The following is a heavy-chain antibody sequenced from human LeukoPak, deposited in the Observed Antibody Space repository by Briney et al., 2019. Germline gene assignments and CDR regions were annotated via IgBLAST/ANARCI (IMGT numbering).Heavy chain of an antibody. V-gene: IGHV4-59*01. CDR3: ARGYYDSSGYPRTDDYYFDY. Sequence: KPSETLSLTCTVSGGSISSYYWSWIRQPLGKGLEWIGYIYYSGSTNYNPSLKSRVTISVDTSKNQFSLKLSSVTAADTAVYYCARGYYDSSGYPRTDDYYFDYWGQGTLVTVSS. J-gene: IGHJ4*02. CDR1: GGSISSYY. CDR2: IYYSGST. D-gene: IGHD3-22*01.